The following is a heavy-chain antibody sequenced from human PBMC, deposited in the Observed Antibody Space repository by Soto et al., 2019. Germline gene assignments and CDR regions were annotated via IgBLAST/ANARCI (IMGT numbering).Heavy chain of an antibody. D-gene: IGHD6-6*01. CDR3: ASQLLSARQFDY. CDR2: INHSGST. CDR1: GGSFSDYY. V-gene: IGHV4-34*01. Sequence: SETLSLTCSVYGGSFSDYYWSWIRQPPGKGLEWIGEINHSGSTGYNPSLKSRVTISVDTSKNQFSLKLSSMTAADAAVYYCASQLLSARQFDYWGQGTLVTVS. J-gene: IGHJ4*02.